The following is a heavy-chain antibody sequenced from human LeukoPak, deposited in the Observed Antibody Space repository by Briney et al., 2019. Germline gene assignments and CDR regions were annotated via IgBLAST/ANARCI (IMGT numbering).Heavy chain of an antibody. CDR2: IYTSGGT. Sequence: SETLSLTCTVSGGSISSYYWSWIRQPAGKGLEWIGRIYTSGGTNYNPSLKSRATMSVDKSKNQISLNLASLTAADTALYYCAVGNCPTTSCYPGVAFDIWGQGTMVTVSS. CDR3: AVGNCPTTSCYPGVAFDI. J-gene: IGHJ3*02. V-gene: IGHV4-4*07. D-gene: IGHD2-2*01. CDR1: GGSISSYY.